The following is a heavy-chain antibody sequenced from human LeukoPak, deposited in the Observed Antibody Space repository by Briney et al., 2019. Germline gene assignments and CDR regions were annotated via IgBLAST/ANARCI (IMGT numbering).Heavy chain of an antibody. D-gene: IGHD4-17*01. J-gene: IGHJ5*02. CDR2: IYYSGST. Sequence: SETLSLTCTVSGGSISSYYWSWIRQPPGKGLEWIGYIYYSGSTNYNPSLKSRVTISVDTSKNQFSLKLSSVTAADTAVYYCVTTTVTRKGTCGWFDPWGQGTLVTVSS. V-gene: IGHV4-59*01. CDR3: VTTTVTRKGTCGWFDP. CDR1: GGSISSYY.